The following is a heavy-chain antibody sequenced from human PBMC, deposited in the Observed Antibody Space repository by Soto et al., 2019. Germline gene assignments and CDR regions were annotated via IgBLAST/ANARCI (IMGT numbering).Heavy chain of an antibody. Sequence: EQSGPEVKKPGSSVTVSWKASADTFNNYGFSWVRQAPGQGLECVAGCVPLLGSATYEEKFKGRATISAEESASPVSLELTTLQSHDTAIFYCASGIAVDRLEFWGLGTLVIVSS. CDR2: CVPLLGSA. CDR3: ASGIAVDRLEF. J-gene: IGHJ4*01. D-gene: IGHD1-1*01. V-gene: IGHV1-69*01. CDR1: ADTFNNYG.